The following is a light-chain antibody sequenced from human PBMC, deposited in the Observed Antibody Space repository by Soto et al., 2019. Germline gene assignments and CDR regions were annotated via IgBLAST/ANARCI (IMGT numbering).Light chain of an antibody. Sequence: QSALTQPASVSGSPGQSVTISCTGTSXDVGGYNYVSWYQQHPGKAPKLMIYEVSNRPSGVSNRFSGSKSGNTAPLTISGPQAEDEADYYCSSYTSSSTHNYVFGTGTKVTVL. CDR2: EVS. CDR1: SXDVGGYNY. CDR3: SSYTSSSTHNYV. J-gene: IGLJ1*01. V-gene: IGLV2-14*01.